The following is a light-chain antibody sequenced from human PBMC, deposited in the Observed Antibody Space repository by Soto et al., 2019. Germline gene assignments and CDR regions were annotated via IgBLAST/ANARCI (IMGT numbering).Light chain of an antibody. Sequence: EIVLTHSPGTLSLSPGEIATLSCRASHSVSRTYLAWYQQKPGQAPRLLIYGTSDRATGTPDRFSGSGSGTDFTLTISRLEPEDSAVYYCQQFDDSVTFGQGTRLEIK. V-gene: IGKV3-20*01. CDR1: HSVSRTY. CDR2: GTS. CDR3: QQFDDSVT. J-gene: IGKJ5*01.